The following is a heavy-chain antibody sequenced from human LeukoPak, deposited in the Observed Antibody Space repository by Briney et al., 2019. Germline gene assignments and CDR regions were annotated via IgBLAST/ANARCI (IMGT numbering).Heavy chain of an antibody. CDR2: IYYSGST. V-gene: IGHV4-30-4*01. Sequence: PSETLSLTCTVSGGSISSGDYYWSWIRQPPGKGLEWIGYIYYSGSTYYNPSLKSRVTISVDTSKNQFSLKLSSVTAADTAVYYCARVVVARWFDPWGQGTLVTVCS. D-gene: IGHD2-15*01. CDR1: GGSISSGDYY. J-gene: IGHJ5*02. CDR3: ARVVVARWFDP.